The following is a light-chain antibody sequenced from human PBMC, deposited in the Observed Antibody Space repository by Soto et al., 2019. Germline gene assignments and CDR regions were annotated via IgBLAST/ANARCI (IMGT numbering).Light chain of an antibody. Sequence: GQSVTVSCIGTSSDVGDYNSVSWYQQHPGKAPKLMIYDVSKRPSGVPDRFSGSKSGNTASLTISGLQAEDEADYYCCSYVGGYSYVFGIGTKVTVL. CDR2: DVS. J-gene: IGLJ1*01. V-gene: IGLV2-11*03. CDR3: CSYVGGYSYV. CDR1: SSDVGDYNS.